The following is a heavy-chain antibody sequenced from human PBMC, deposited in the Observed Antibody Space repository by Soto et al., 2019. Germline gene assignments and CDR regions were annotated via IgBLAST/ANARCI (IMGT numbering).Heavy chain of an antibody. CDR3: ARGLQLINY. J-gene: IGHJ4*02. CDR2: INEDGTTT. Sequence: EVQLVESGGGLVQPGGSLRLSCAASGFTFSTYWMHWVRQAPGKGLVWVSRINEDGTTTNYADSVKGRFTVSRDNAKNTLYLQMNNRRVEDTALYYCARGLQLINYWGQGTLVTVSS. D-gene: IGHD2-15*01. CDR1: GFTFSTYW. V-gene: IGHV3-74*01.